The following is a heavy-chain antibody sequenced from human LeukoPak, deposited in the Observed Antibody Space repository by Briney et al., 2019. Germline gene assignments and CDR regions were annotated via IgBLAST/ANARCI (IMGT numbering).Heavy chain of an antibody. V-gene: IGHV1-2*02. Sequence: ASVKVSCKASGGTFSSYAISWVRQAPGQGLEWMGWINPNSGGTNYAQKFQGRVSVTRDTSISTVYMELSRLRYDDMAVYYCARDLATVATPYFDYWGQGTLVTVSS. CDR3: ARDLATVATPYFDY. CDR2: INPNSGGT. D-gene: IGHD4-23*01. CDR1: GGTFSSYA. J-gene: IGHJ4*02.